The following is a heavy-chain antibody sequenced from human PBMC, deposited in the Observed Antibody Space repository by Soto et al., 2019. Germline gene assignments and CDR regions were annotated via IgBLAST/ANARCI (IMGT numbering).Heavy chain of an antibody. CDR1: GYSFTSYW. CDR2: IYPGDSDT. Sequence: GESLKISCKGSGYSFTSYWIGWARQMPGKGLEWMGIIYPGDSDTRYSPSFQGQVTISADKSISTAYLQWSSLKASDTAMYYCARRGAARPDVLGMDVWGQGTTVTVSS. J-gene: IGHJ6*02. D-gene: IGHD6-6*01. V-gene: IGHV5-51*01. CDR3: ARRGAARPDVLGMDV.